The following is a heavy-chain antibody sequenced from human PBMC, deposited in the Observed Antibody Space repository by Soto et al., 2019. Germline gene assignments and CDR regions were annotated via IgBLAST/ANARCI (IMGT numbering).Heavy chain of an antibody. CDR3: TREASGARDY. Sequence: EVQLVESGGGLVQPGGSLRLSCRDSGFTFSGDWMHWVRQAPGKGLDWVSRIDPYDTGISYADSVKGRFTIFRDNAKSTLYLQMNSLRPEDTAVYYCTREASGARDYWGQGTLVTVSS. V-gene: IGHV3-74*01. J-gene: IGHJ4*02. D-gene: IGHD4-17*01. CDR1: GFTFSGDW. CDR2: IDPYDTGI.